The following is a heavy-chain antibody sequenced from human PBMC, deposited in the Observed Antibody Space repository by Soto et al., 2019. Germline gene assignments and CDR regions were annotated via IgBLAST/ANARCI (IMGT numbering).Heavy chain of an antibody. J-gene: IGHJ4*02. CDR1: GFTFSSYG. CDR2: ISYDGSNK. CDR3: ARPFSSGWYGDFDF. D-gene: IGHD6-19*01. V-gene: IGHV3-30*03. Sequence: PGGSLRLSCAASGFTFSSYGMHWVRQAPGKGLEWVAVISYDGSNKYYADSVKGRFTISRDNSKKTMYLQMSSLRAEDTAVYYCARPFSSGWYGDFDFWGQGTLVTVPS.